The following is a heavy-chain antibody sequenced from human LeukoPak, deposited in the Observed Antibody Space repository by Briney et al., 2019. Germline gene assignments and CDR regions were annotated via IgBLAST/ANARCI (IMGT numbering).Heavy chain of an antibody. Sequence: GGSLRLSCAASGFTINNYAMTWVRQAPGKGPEWVSSISDSGRDAYYVDSVKGRFTFSRDNSRDMLYLQMNSLRAEDTAVYYCAKVKVTQGALDIWGQGTMVTVSS. CDR1: GFTINNYA. V-gene: IGHV3-23*01. CDR3: AKVKVTQGALDI. CDR2: ISDSGRDA. J-gene: IGHJ3*02.